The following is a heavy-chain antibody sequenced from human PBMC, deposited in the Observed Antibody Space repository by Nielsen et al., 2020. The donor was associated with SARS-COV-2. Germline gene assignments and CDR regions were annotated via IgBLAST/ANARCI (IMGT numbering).Heavy chain of an antibody. V-gene: IGHV3-9*01. CDR1: GFTFDDYA. CDR3: AKEGDSSGYYPPFDH. CDR2: ISWNSGII. J-gene: IGHJ4*02. D-gene: IGHD3-22*01. Sequence: SLKISCAASGFTFDDYAMHWVRQTPGKGLEWVASISWNSGIILHADSVKGRFTISRDNAKNSLYLQMNSLRAEDTALYYCAKEGDSSGYYPPFDHWGQGTLVTVSS.